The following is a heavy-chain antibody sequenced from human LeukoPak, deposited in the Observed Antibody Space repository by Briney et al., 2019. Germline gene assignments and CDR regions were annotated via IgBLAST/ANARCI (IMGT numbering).Heavy chain of an antibody. V-gene: IGHV4-34*01. D-gene: IGHD6-19*01. CDR1: GGSFSGYY. CDR3: SRGALFYIAVAGRGDAFDI. Sequence: SETLSLTCAVYGGSFSGYYWSWIRQLPGKGLEWIGEINHSGNTNYNPSLKSRVTISVDTSKNQFSLKLSSVTAADTAVYYCSRGALFYIAVAGRGDAFDIWGQGTMVTVSS. CDR2: INHSGNT. J-gene: IGHJ3*02.